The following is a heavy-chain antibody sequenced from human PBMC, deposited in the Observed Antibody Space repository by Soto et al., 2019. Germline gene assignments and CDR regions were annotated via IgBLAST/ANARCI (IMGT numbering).Heavy chain of an antibody. CDR2: LNPNSGDT. V-gene: IGHV1-2*02. Sequence: QGQLMQSGAEVRKPGASVRLSCKASGYTFNIYYIHWVRRAPGHGLEWMGWLNPNSGDTRYSQQFQGRVTMTRDTSMTTVYMALTGLTSGDTAVYYCAREGAVTGTHAFGPWGQGSQVTVSS. CDR3: AREGAVTGTHAFGP. CDR1: GYTFNIYY. D-gene: IGHD6-19*01. J-gene: IGHJ5*02.